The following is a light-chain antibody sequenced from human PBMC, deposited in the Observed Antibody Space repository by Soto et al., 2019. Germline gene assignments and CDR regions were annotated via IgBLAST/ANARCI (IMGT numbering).Light chain of an antibody. CDR2: DAS. J-gene: IGKJ4*01. Sequence: EIVLTQSPDTLSGSPGERATLFCRASQSISRTLAWYQQKSGQPARLLIYDASTRATGFPARFSGSGSGTEFTLTISSLQSEDFAVYYCQQYNNWPLTFGGGTTVEIK. CDR3: QQYNNWPLT. V-gene: IGKV3D-15*01. CDR1: QSISRT.